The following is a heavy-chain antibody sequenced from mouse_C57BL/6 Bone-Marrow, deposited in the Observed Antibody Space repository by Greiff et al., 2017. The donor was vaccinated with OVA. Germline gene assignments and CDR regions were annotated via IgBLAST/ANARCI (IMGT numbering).Heavy chain of an antibody. V-gene: IGHV1-50*01. Sequence: QVQLQQPGAELVKPGASVKLSCKASGYTFTSYWMQWVKQRPGQGLEWIGEIDPSDSYTNYNQKFKGKATLTVDTSSSTAYMQLSSLTSEDSAVYYCARWGYDAWGQGTTLTVSS. D-gene: IGHD2-2*01. CDR1: GYTFTSYW. J-gene: IGHJ2*01. CDR3: ARWGYDA. CDR2: IDPSDSYT.